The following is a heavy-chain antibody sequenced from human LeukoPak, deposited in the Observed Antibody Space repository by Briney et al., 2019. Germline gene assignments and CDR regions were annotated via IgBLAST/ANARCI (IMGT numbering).Heavy chain of an antibody. CDR2: IYYSGST. Sequence: SETLSLTCTVSGGSVGSGSYYWSWIRQPPGKGLEWIGYIYYSGSTNYNPSLKSRVTISVDTSKNQFSLKLSSVTAADTAVYYCAGRPTYYYDSSGWTLWGQGTLVTVSS. CDR3: AGRPTYYYDSSGWTL. D-gene: IGHD3-22*01. V-gene: IGHV4-61*01. CDR1: GGSVGSGSYY. J-gene: IGHJ4*02.